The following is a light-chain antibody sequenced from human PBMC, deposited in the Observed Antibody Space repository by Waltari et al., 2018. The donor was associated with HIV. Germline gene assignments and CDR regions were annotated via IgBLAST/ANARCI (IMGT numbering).Light chain of an antibody. CDR2: RNN. V-gene: IGLV1-47*01. Sequence: QSVLTQPPSASGTPGQRVTISCSGSSSNIGSNYVYWYQQLPGTAPKLLIYRNNQLPSGVPDRFSGSKSGTSASLAISGLRSEDEADYYCAAWDDSLWVFGGGTKLTVL. CDR1: SSNIGSNY. J-gene: IGLJ3*02. CDR3: AAWDDSLWV.